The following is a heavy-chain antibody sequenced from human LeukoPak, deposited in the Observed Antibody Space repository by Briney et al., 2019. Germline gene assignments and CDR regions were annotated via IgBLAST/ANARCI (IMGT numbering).Heavy chain of an antibody. CDR3: AKGGVAARPGYFDY. D-gene: IGHD6-6*01. CDR2: NNGDGSTT. J-gene: IGHJ4*02. V-gene: IGHV3-74*01. CDR1: GFSLSGYW. Sequence: GGSLRLSCVASGFSLSGYWMYWVRQAPGKGLMYISRNNGDGSTTNYADVVKGRFTISRDNSKNTLCLQMNSLRAEDTAVYYCAKGGVAARPGYFDYWGQGTLVTVSS.